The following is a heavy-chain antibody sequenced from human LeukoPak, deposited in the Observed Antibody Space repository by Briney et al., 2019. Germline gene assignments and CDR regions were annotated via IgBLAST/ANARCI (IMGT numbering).Heavy chain of an antibody. Sequence: SETLSLTCAVSGGSINSNNWWSWVRQPPGKGLEWIGEIYHSGSTNYNPSLKSRVTISVDKSKNQFSLKLSSVTAADTAVYFCARGYYDSSGYLGYWGQGTLVTVSS. CDR3: ARGYYDSSGYLGY. V-gene: IGHV4-4*02. CDR1: GGSINSNNW. D-gene: IGHD3-22*01. CDR2: IYHSGST. J-gene: IGHJ4*02.